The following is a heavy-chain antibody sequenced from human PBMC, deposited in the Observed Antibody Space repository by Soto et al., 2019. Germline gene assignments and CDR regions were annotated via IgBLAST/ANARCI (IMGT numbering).Heavy chain of an antibody. CDR2: VYFSGST. Sequence: QVQLQESGPGLVKPSETLSLTCTVSGDSISNYHWGWIRQPPGKGLEWIGYVYFSGSTHYNPSLKSRVTISLDTSKSQFSLRLNSVTAADTAVYYCAREGVWSGETFFDYWGQGILVTVSS. D-gene: IGHD2-21*01. V-gene: IGHV4-59*01. J-gene: IGHJ4*02. CDR1: GDSISNYH. CDR3: AREGVWSGETFFDY.